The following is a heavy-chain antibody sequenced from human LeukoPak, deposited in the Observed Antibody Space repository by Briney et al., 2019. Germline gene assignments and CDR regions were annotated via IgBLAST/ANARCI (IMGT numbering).Heavy chain of an antibody. J-gene: IGHJ6*03. D-gene: IGHD2-2*02. CDR2: SIPIFGPT. V-gene: IGHV1-69*05. CDR3: ARGGYCSSSTCYTGYYYYMAV. CDR1: GGTFSSYA. Sequence: ASVKVSCKASGGTFSSYAISWVRQVPGQGLEWMGGSIPIFGPTNYAQKFQGRVTITTDESTSTAYMELSSLRSEDTAVYYCARGGYCSSSTCYTGYYYYMAVWGKGTTVTVSS.